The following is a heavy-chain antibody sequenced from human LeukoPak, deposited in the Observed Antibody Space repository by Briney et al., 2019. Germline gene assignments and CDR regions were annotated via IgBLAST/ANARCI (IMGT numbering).Heavy chain of an antibody. J-gene: IGHJ3*02. CDR1: GYTFTSYD. CDR2: MNPSSGNT. V-gene: IGHV1-8*03. CDR3: ERTYCSAGRCYSDAFDI. Sequence: ASVKVSCKASGYTFTSYDINGVRQATGQGREWRGWMNPSSGNTGYAQKFQDRVTFTRNTSISTAYMELSSMRSDATAVYYCERTYCSAGRCYSDAFDIWGQGTLVTVSS. D-gene: IGHD2-15*01.